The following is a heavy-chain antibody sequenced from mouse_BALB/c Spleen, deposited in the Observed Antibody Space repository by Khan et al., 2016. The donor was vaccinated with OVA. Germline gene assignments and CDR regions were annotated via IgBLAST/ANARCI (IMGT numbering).Heavy chain of an antibody. J-gene: IGHJ4*01. Sequence: QVQLMESGPGLVAPSQSLSITCTASGFSLTSYGVHWVRQPPGKGLEWLAVIWSDGKTTYNSTLKSRLSTSKDNSKSHAFLKLNSLQTDDTAMYCCARNNHMVTRVMDYWGQGTSVTVSS. CDR2: IWSDGKT. CDR1: GFSLTSYG. V-gene: IGHV2-6*02. CDR3: ARNNHMVTRVMDY. D-gene: IGHD2-2*01.